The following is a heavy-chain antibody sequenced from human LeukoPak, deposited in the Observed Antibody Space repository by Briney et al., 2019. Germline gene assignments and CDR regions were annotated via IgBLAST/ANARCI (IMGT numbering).Heavy chain of an antibody. CDR3: ARGGRRYFDWLRDSLFDY. V-gene: IGHV4-59*01. J-gene: IGHJ4*02. CDR2: IYYSGST. CDR1: GGSISSYY. Sequence: SETLSLTCTVSGGSISSYYWSWIRQPPGKGLEWIGYIYYSGSTNYNPSLKSRVTISVDTSKNQFSLKLSSVPAADTAVYYCARGGRRYFDWLRDSLFDYWGRGTLVTVSS. D-gene: IGHD3-9*01.